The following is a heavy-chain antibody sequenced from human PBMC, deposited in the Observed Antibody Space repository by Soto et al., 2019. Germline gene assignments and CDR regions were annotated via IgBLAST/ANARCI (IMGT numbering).Heavy chain of an antibody. Sequence: PGGSLRLSCTASGFSFSSYTMNWVRQAPGKGLQWVASITNRGTHTYSADSVRGRFTISRDNDKNSLYLQMNNLRAEDTATYYCARAHEVAWFDAWGLGTLVTVSS. V-gene: IGHV3-21*06. CDR2: ITNRGTHT. CDR1: GFSFSSYT. D-gene: IGHD2-15*01. J-gene: IGHJ5*02. CDR3: ARAHEVAWFDA.